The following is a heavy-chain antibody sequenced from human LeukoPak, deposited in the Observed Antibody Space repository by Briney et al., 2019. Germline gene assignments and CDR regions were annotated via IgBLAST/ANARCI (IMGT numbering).Heavy chain of an antibody. CDR3: ASLPSNTVTHDY. CDR1: GYSISSSYY. D-gene: IGHD4-11*01. CDR2: TYHSGST. Sequence: PSETLSLTCAVSGYSISSSYYWGWIRQPPGKGLEWIGTTYHSGSTHYNPSLKSRVTLSVDTSKNQFSLKLRSVTAADTAVYYCASLPSNTVTHDYWGQGTLVTVSS. V-gene: IGHV4-38-2*01. J-gene: IGHJ4*02.